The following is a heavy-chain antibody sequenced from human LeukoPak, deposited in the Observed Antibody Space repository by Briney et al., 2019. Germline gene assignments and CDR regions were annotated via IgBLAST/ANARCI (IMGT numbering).Heavy chain of an antibody. CDR1: GFTFSSYG. J-gene: IGHJ4*02. D-gene: IGHD6-13*01. V-gene: IGHV3-33*01. CDR3: ARDLGIAAAGYYFDY. CDR2: IWYDGSNK. Sequence: GGSLRLSCAASGFTFSSYGMHWVRQAPGKGLEWVAVIWYDGSNKYYADSVKGRFTISRDNSKNTLYLQMNSLRAEDTAVYYCARDLGIAAAGYYFDYWGQGTLVTVSS.